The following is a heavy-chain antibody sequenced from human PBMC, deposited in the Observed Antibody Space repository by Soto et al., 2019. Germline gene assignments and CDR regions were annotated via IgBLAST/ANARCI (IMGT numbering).Heavy chain of an antibody. V-gene: IGHV3-7*01. CDR2: IKQDGSEK. CDR3: ARDFRNSGWYHPLRIDY. Sequence: HPGGSLRLSCAASGFTFSSYWMSWVRQAPGKGLEWVANIKQDGSEKYYVDSVKGRFTISRDNAKNSLYLQMNSLRAGDTAVYYCARDFRNSGWYHPLRIDYWGPGTLVTVSS. J-gene: IGHJ4*02. CDR1: GFTFSSYW. D-gene: IGHD6-19*01.